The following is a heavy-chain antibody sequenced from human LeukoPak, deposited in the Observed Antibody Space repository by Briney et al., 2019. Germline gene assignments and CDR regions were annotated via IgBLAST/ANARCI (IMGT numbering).Heavy chain of an antibody. J-gene: IGHJ6*03. D-gene: IGHD3-22*01. CDR3: AKDFFDSSGYYFHYYYYYMDV. CDR1: GFTLSTYA. CDR2: ISGTGGST. V-gene: IGHV3-23*01. Sequence: GGSLRLSCAASGFTLSTYAMTWVRQAPGKGLEWVSLISGTGGSTYYADSVKGRFTISRDNSKNTLYLQMNSLIAEDTAVYYCAKDFFDSSGYYFHYYYYYMDVWGKGTTVTVSS.